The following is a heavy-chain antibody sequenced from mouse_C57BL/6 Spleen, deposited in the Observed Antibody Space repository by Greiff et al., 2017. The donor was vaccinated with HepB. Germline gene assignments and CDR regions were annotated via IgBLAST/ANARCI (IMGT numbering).Heavy chain of an antibody. D-gene: IGHD1-1*01. V-gene: IGHV1-69*01. Sequence: QVQLKQSGAELVMPGASVKLSCKASGYTFTSYWMHWVKQRPGQGLEWIGEIDPSDSYTNYNQKFKGKSTLTVDKSSSTAYLQLSSRTPEDSAVYYCARHGSSYRLYYFDYWGQGTTLTVSS. CDR2: IDPSDSYT. CDR3: ARHGSSYRLYYFDY. J-gene: IGHJ2*01. CDR1: GYTFTSYW.